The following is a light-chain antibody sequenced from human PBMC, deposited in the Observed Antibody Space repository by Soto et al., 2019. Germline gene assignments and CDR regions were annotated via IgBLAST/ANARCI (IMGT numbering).Light chain of an antibody. CDR1: QSVSSSH. CDR2: GAS. CDR3: QQYGTSPYT. J-gene: IGKJ2*01. Sequence: EIVLTQSPGTLSLSPGERATLSCRASQSVSSSHLAWYQQKPGQAPRLLIYGASRRATGIPDMFSGSGSGTDFTLTISRLEPEDFAVFYCQQYGTSPYTFGQGTKLEIK. V-gene: IGKV3-20*01.